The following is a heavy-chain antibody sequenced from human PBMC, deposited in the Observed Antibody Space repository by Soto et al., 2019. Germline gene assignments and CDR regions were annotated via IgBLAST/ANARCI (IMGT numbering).Heavy chain of an antibody. CDR3: ARVPGTKLVSYYYYGMDV. Sequence: LRLSCAASGFTFSSYWMSWVRQAPGKGLEWVANIKQDGSEKYYVDSVKGRFTISRDNAKNSLYLQMNSLRAEDTAVYYCARVPGTKLVSYYYYGMDVWGQGTTVTVSS. CDR2: IKQDGSEK. CDR1: GFTFSSYW. D-gene: IGHD1-7*01. V-gene: IGHV3-7*03. J-gene: IGHJ6*02.